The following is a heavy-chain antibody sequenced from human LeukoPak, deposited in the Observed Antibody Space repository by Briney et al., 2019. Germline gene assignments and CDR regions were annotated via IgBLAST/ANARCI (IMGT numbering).Heavy chain of an antibody. D-gene: IGHD3-10*01. V-gene: IGHV3-48*03. CDR3: ARAYPELLWFGEQDYYFDY. CDR1: GFTFSSYE. CDR2: ISSSGSTI. Sequence: GGSLRLPCAASGFTFSSYEMNWVRQAPGKGLEWVSYISSSGSTIYYADSVKGRFTISRDNAKNSLYLQMNSLRAEDTAVYYCARAYPELLWFGEQDYYFDYWGQGTLVTVSS. J-gene: IGHJ4*02.